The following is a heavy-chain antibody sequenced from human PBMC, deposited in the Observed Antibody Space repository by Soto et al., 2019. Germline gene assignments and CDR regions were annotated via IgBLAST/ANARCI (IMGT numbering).Heavy chain of an antibody. V-gene: IGHV3-11*01. CDR3: ARVQQQLVARWFDP. Sequence: GGSLRLSCAASGFTFNSYAMTWVRQAPGKGLEWVSYISSSGSTIYYADSVKGRFTISRDNAKNSLYLQMNSLRAEDTAVYYCARVQQQLVARWFDPWGQGTLVTVSS. CDR1: GFTFNSYA. CDR2: ISSSGSTI. J-gene: IGHJ5*02. D-gene: IGHD6-13*01.